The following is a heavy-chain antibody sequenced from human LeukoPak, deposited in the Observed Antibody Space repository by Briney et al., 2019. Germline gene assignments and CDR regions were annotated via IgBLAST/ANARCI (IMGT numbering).Heavy chain of an antibody. V-gene: IGHV1-46*01. CDR1: GYTFTSYY. J-gene: IGHJ4*02. D-gene: IGHD6-13*01. Sequence: GASVKVSCKAPGYTFTSYYMHWVRQAPGQGLERMGIINPRSGSTSYAQKFQGRVTMTRDTSTSTVYLELSSLRSEDTAVYYCARAGGDSISWYVDYWGQGTLVTVSS. CDR2: INPRSGST. CDR3: ARAGGDSISWYVDY.